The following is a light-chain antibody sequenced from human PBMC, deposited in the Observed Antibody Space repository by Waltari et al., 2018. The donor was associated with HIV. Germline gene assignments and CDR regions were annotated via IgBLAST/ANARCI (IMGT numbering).Light chain of an antibody. CDR2: AGS. Sequence: DIQLTQSPSTLSASVGDRVTIFCRTSEAIRSDLAWFQQKPGKAPTRLIFAGSTLQSGVPLRFSGSGSGTQFTLTINGLQPEDFATYFCQQHNSFPISFGAGTKV. J-gene: IGKJ4*01. V-gene: IGKV1-17*01. CDR3: QQHNSFPIS. CDR1: EAIRSD.